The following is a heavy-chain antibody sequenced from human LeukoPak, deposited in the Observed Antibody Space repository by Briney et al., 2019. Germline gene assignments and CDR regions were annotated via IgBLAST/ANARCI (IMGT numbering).Heavy chain of an antibody. CDR3: ARDHSNWNYAPDF. D-gene: IGHD1-7*01. V-gene: IGHV1-2*02. CDR1: GYTFTGYY. CDR2: INPNSGGT. Sequence: ASVKVSCKASGYTFTGYYMHWVRQAPGQGLEWMGWINPNSGGTKYAQKFRDRVTMSTDTSTGTAYLDVRSLTSDDTAVYYCARDHSNWNYAPDFWGQGTLVIVSS. J-gene: IGHJ4*02.